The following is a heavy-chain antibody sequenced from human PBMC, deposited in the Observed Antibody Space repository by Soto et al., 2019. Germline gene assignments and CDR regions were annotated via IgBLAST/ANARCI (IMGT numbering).Heavy chain of an antibody. CDR2: IYYSGST. J-gene: IGHJ5*02. V-gene: IGHV4-31*02. Sequence: SETLSLTCTVSGGSISSGGYYWSWIRQHPGKGLEWIGYIYYSGSTYYNPSLKSRVTISVDTSKNQFSLKLSSVTAADTAVYYCAMFSIAAAGTYGETGHNWFDPWGQGTLVTVSS. D-gene: IGHD6-13*01. CDR1: GGSISSGGYY. CDR3: AMFSIAAAGTYGETGHNWFDP.